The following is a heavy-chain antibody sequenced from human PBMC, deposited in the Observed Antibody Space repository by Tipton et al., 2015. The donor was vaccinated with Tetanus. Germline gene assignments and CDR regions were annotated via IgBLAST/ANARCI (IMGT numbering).Heavy chain of an antibody. CDR3: ARRRSAVLSGAYHWYFDL. Sequence: VQLVQSGAEVGKPGESLKISCQGSGYNFSHYSIGWVRQLPGRGPEWMGIVDPRDSQATYGPSFQGQVTLSADRSINVAYLQWGSLKASDTGLYYCARRRSAVLSGAYHWYFDLWGRGTLVGVSS. J-gene: IGHJ2*01. CDR1: GYNFSHYS. CDR2: VDPRDSQA. D-gene: IGHD3-3*01. V-gene: IGHV5-51*01.